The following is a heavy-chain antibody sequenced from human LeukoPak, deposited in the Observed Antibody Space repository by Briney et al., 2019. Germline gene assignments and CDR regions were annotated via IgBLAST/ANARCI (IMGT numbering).Heavy chain of an antibody. CDR2: LSRGGGTT. D-gene: IGHD2/OR15-2a*01. Sequence: GVSLRLYCTGGAFNSNMFAMNWVRQAPGQGLEWVSVLSRGGGTTNYADSVKGRFTTSRAKSKNKLVLRMNSLRPKDTALCYCAKDQGIRLCSEVVLMEGDYLDYWGQGSLVTVSS. CDR1: AFNSNMFA. CDR3: AKDQGIRLCSEVVLMEGDYLDY. J-gene: IGHJ4*02. V-gene: IGHV3-23*01.